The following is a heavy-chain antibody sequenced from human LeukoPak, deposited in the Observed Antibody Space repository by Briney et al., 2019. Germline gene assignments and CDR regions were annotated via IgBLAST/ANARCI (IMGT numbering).Heavy chain of an antibody. CDR3: ARDVGYCSSTSCLDY. CDR1: GGSISSYY. Sequence: PSETLSLTCTVSGGSISSYYWSWIRQPPGKGLEWIGYIYYSGSTNYNPSLKSRVTISVDMSKNQFSLKLSSVTAADTAVYYCARDVGYCSSTSCLDYWGQGTLVTVSS. CDR2: IYYSGST. D-gene: IGHD2-2*01. V-gene: IGHV4-59*01. J-gene: IGHJ4*02.